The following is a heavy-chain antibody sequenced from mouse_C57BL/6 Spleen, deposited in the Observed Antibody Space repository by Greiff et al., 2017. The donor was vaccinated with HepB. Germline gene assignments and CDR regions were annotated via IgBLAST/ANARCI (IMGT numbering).Heavy chain of an antibody. V-gene: IGHV1-39*01. D-gene: IGHD1-1*01. CDR3: ARRGIPFITTVVDWYFDV. Sequence: EVQLQQSGPELVKPGASVKISCKASGYSFTDYNMNWVKQSNGKSLEWIGVINPNYGTTSYNQKFKGKATLTVDQSSSTAYMQLNSLTSEDSAVYYCARRGIPFITTVVDWYFDVWGTGTTVTVSS. CDR1: GYSFTDYN. CDR2: INPNYGTT. J-gene: IGHJ1*03.